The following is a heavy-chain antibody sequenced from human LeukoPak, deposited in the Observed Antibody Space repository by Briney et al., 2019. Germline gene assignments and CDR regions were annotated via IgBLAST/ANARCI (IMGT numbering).Heavy chain of an antibody. CDR3: ARHYSGAYGLGY. CDR2: INTDGTVT. CDR1: GFTFSKYW. V-gene: IGHV3-74*01. D-gene: IGHD1-26*01. J-gene: IGHJ4*02. Sequence: GGSLRLSCAASGFTFSKYWMLWVRQAPGKGLESVSRINTDGTVTTYADSVKGRFTVSRDNADNTMFLQMNSVRDEDTAVYYCARHYSGAYGLGYWGQGTLVTVSS.